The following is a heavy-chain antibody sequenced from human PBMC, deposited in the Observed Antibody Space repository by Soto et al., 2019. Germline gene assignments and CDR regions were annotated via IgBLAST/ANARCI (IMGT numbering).Heavy chain of an antibody. J-gene: IGHJ4*02. CDR1: GGSISSSSYY. Sequence: QLQLQESGPGLVKPSETLSLTCTVSGGSISSSSYYWGWIRQPPGKGLEWIGSIYYSGSTYYNPSLKCRVTIAVDTPKNQCSLKLSSVTAADTAVYYCARLCSGGSCYSSSYWGQGTLVTVSS. V-gene: IGHV4-39*01. D-gene: IGHD2-15*01. CDR3: ARLCSGGSCYSSSY. CDR2: IYYSGST.